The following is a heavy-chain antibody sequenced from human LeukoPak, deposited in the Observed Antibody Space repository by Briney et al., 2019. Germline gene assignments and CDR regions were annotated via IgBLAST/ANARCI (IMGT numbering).Heavy chain of an antibody. CDR1: GGSFSGYY. V-gene: IGHV4-34*01. J-gene: IGHJ4*02. D-gene: IGHD1-26*01. CDR2: INYSGST. CDR3: ARGNRRIVGASYFDY. Sequence: PSETLSLTCAVYGGSFSGYYWSWIRQSPGKGLEWIGEINYSGSTNYNPSLKSRVTISVDTSKNQFSLKLSSVTAADTAVYYCARGNRRIVGASYFDYWGQGTLVTVSS.